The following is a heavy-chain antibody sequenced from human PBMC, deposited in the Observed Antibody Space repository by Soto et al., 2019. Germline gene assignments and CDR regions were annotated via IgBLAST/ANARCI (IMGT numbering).Heavy chain of an antibody. CDR2: ISYSGST. CDR3: ATMGTPATGLYFFDY. V-gene: IGHV4-30-4*01. CDR1: GGSISSGNYY. J-gene: IGHJ4*02. D-gene: IGHD2-15*01. Sequence: QVQLQESGPGLVKPSQTLSLTCTVSGGSISSGNYYWSWIRQPPGKGLEWIGFISYSGSTYYSTSLKSRDTISVDTSKSQFSLNLSFVTAADTAVYYCATMGTPATGLYFFDYWGQGSLVTVSS.